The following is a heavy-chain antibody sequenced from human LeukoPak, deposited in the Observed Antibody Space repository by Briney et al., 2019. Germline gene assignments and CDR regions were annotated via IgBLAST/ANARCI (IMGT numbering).Heavy chain of an antibody. V-gene: IGHV3-23*01. Sequence: GGSLRLSCAASGFTFSSYAMSWVRQAPGKGLEWVSAISGSGGSTYYADSVKGRFTISRDNSKNTLYLQMNSLKTEDTAVYYCKSHLSYDSSGYYHLWYFDLWGRGTLVTVSS. J-gene: IGHJ2*01. CDR1: GFTFSSYA. D-gene: IGHD3-22*01. CDR2: ISGSGGST. CDR3: KSHLSYDSSGYYHLWYFDL.